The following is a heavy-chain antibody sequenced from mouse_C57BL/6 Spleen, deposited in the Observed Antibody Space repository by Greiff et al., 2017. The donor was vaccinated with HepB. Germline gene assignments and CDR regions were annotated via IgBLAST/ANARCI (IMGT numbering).Heavy chain of an antibody. D-gene: IGHD1-1*01. Sequence: QVQLQQSGAELVRPGTSVKVSCKASGYAFTNYLIEWVKQRPGQGLEWIGVINPGSGGTNYNEKFKSKATLTADKSSSTAYMQLSSLTSEDSAVYFCARSGGIITTVVARDYWGQGTTLTVSS. CDR3: ARSGGIITTVVARDY. J-gene: IGHJ2*01. CDR2: INPGSGGT. V-gene: IGHV1-54*01. CDR1: GYAFTNYL.